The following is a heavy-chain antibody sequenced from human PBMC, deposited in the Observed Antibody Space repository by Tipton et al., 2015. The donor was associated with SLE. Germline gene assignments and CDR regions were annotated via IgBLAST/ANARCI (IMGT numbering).Heavy chain of an antibody. CDR3: ARSLGAGFCSGGNCFEPLDY. D-gene: IGHD2-15*01. J-gene: IGHJ4*02. V-gene: IGHV5-51*03. CDR1: GYSFTSYW. CDR2: IYPDDSDT. Sequence: QLVQSGAEVKKPGESLKISCKASGYSFTSYWIGWVRQVPGKGPDCMGIIYPDDSDTRYSPSFQGQVTISADKSINTAYLQWRSLKASDTAVYYCARSLGAGFCSGGNCFEPLDYWGQGILVTVSS.